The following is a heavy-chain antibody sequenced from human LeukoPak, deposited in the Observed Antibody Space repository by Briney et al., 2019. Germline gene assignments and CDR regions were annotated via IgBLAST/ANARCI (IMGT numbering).Heavy chain of an antibody. J-gene: IGHJ4*02. D-gene: IGHD3-22*01. Sequence: GGSLRLSCAASGFTFSNAWMSWVRQAPGKGLEWVAFIRYDGSNKYYADSVKGRFTISRDNSKNTLYLQMNSLRAEDTAVYYCAKNLYYYDSSGHLFDYWGQGTLVTVSS. V-gene: IGHV3-30*02. CDR2: IRYDGSNK. CDR1: GFTFSNAW. CDR3: AKNLYYYDSSGHLFDY.